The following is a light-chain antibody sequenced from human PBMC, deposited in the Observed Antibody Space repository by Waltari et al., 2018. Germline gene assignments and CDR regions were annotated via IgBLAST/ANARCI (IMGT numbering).Light chain of an antibody. Sequence: IQMTQSPSSVSASVGDRVTISCRPSQHISSWLAWYQQKPGKAPKLRIYAASNLRSGVPSRFSGGGSGTHFTLTISSLQPEDSATYYCQQANSFLGLTFGGGTKVEIK. CDR3: QQANSFLGLT. V-gene: IGKV1-12*01. CDR2: AAS. CDR1: QHISSW. J-gene: IGKJ4*01.